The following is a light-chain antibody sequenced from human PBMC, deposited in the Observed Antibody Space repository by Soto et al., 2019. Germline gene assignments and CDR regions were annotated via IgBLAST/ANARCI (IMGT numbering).Light chain of an antibody. Sequence: EIVLTQSPGTLSLSPGERATLSCRASQSVSSSYLAWYQQKPGQAPRLLISGASSRATGIPDRFSGSGSGTYFTLTISRLEPEDFAVYYCQQYGSTGTFGGGTKVEIK. CDR3: QQYGSTGT. CDR2: GAS. CDR1: QSVSSSY. V-gene: IGKV3-20*01. J-gene: IGKJ4*01.